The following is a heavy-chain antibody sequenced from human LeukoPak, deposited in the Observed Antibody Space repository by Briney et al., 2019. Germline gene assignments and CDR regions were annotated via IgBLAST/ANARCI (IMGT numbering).Heavy chain of an antibody. D-gene: IGHD6-13*01. CDR3: AARRYSSSWYPATQFDY. V-gene: IGHV4-59*01. Sequence: SETLSLTCTVSGGSMSSYYWSWIRQPPGKGLEWIGYIYYGGSTNYNPSLKSRVTISVDTSKNQFSLKLSSVTAADTAVYYCAARRYSSSWYPATQFDYWGQGTLVTVSS. J-gene: IGHJ4*02. CDR2: IYYGGST. CDR1: GGSMSSYY.